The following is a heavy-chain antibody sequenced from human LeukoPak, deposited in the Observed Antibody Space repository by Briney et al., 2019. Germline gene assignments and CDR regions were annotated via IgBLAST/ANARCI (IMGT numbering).Heavy chain of an antibody. J-gene: IGHJ4*02. V-gene: IGHV1-69*13. Sequence: ASVKVSCKASGGTFSSYAISWVRQAPGQGLEWMGGIIPIFGTANYAQKFQGRVTITADESTSTAYMELSSLRSEDTAVYYCATYYYDSSGYYSPFDYWGQGTLVTVSS. CDR3: ATYYYDSSGYYSPFDY. D-gene: IGHD3-22*01. CDR2: IIPIFGTA. CDR1: GGTFSSYA.